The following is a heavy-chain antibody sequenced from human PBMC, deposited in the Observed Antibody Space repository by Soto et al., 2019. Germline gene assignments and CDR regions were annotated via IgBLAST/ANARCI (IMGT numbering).Heavy chain of an antibody. Sequence: EVQLEESGGGLVQPGGSLRLSCAASGFAFSDSWMNWVRQAPGKGLEWVASTVPDGSERYYLPSVKGRFTISRDNTETSLYLQMNSLGVDDTAIYYCARDRGFSSFDLWGQGTLVTVSS. CDR1: GFAFSDSW. CDR2: TVPDGSER. CDR3: ARDRGFSSFDL. D-gene: IGHD6-6*01. V-gene: IGHV3-7*01. J-gene: IGHJ5*01.